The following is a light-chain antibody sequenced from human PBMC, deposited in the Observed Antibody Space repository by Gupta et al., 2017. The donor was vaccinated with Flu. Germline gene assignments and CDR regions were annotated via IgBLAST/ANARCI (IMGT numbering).Light chain of an antibody. CDR1: SGSVSTRNS. V-gene: IGLV8-61*01. J-gene: IGLJ3*02. CDR3: VLYMTSGIWV. Sequence: QTVVTHEPSFSVSPGGTVTFTCGLNSGSVSTRNSPSWFQQTPGQAPRTLIYSTNTRSSEVPDRFSGSILGNEAALTIAGAKADDESVYYCVLYMTSGIWVFGGGTKLTVL. CDR2: STN.